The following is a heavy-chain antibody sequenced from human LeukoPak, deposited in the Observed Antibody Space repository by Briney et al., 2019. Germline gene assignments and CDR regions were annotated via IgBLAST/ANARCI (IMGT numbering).Heavy chain of an antibody. CDR3: ARGRAPGSSDDAFDI. CDR1: GYTFTSYA. Sequence: GASVKVSCKASGYTFTSYAMNGVRQAPGQGREWMGWINTKTGNPTYAQGFTGRVVFSLDTSFSTAYLQISSLKAEDTAVYYCARGRAPGSSDDAFDIWGQGTMVTVSS. D-gene: IGHD3-10*01. V-gene: IGHV7-4-1*02. CDR2: INTKTGNP. J-gene: IGHJ3*02.